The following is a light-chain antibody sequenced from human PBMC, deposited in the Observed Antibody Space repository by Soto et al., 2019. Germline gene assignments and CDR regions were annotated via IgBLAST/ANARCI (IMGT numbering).Light chain of an antibody. CDR3: MHSIDWPWT. CDR1: RSLVFRDGNTY. CDR2: NVS. J-gene: IGKJ1*01. V-gene: IGKV2-30*01. Sequence: VLTQSPLSMSVTVGQPASISCSTSRSLVFRDGNTYLHWFQQRPGQSPRRLIENVSNRDSGVPDRFTGSGSGTDFTLEISRVEAEDVGMYYCMHSIDWPWTFGQGTKVEIK.